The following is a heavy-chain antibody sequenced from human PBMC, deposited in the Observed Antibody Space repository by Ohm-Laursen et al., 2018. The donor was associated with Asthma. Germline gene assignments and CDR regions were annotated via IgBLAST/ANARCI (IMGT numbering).Heavy chain of an antibody. CDR2: IHPNNGDT. Sequence: ASVKVSCKTSGYSFTDYYINWVRQAPGQGLEWMGRIHPNNGDTSYAQNFRGRVTFTRDTSIRIAYMELTSLSSDDTAVYFCARDHGHISNWYTEYFQYWGQGTLVTVSS. D-gene: IGHD6-13*01. CDR3: ARDHGHISNWYTEYFQY. CDR1: GYSFTDYY. J-gene: IGHJ1*01. V-gene: IGHV1-2*06.